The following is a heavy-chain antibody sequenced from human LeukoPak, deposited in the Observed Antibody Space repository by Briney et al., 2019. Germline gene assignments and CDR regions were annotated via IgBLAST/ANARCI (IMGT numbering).Heavy chain of an antibody. V-gene: IGHV1-18*04. CDR3: VGGRHFGLDILTGPLDY. Sequence: ASVKVSCKASGYTFTSYGISWVRQAPGQGLEWMGWISAYIGNTNYAQKLQGRVTMTTDTSTSTAYMELRSLRSDDTAVYYCVGGRHFGLDILTGPLDYWGQGTLVTVSS. CDR2: ISAYIGNT. J-gene: IGHJ4*02. D-gene: IGHD3-9*01. CDR1: GYTFTSYG.